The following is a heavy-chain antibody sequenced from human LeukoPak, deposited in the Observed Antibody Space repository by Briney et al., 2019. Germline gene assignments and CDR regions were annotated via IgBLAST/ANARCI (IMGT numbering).Heavy chain of an antibody. V-gene: IGHV4-61*02. CDR1: GASISSGSYY. Sequence: PSQTLSLTCTVSGASISSGSYYWSWIRQPAGKGLEWIGRIYTSASPNYNPSLKSRVTISVDTAKNQFPLKLSSVTAADTAVYYCATTGLLVAPIWGQGTMVTVSS. CDR2: IYTSASP. J-gene: IGHJ3*02. CDR3: ATTGLLVAPI. D-gene: IGHD5-12*01.